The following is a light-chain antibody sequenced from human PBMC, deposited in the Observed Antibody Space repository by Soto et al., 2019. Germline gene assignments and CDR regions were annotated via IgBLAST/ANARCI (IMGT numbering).Light chain of an antibody. CDR1: QSVSSY. CDR3: QQRGNWRT. CDR2: DAS. Sequence: EIVLTQSPATLSLSPGERATLSCRASQSVSSYLAWYQQKPGQAPRLLIYDASNRATGIPARFTGSGSGTDFTLTISSLEPEDFAVYYCQQRGNWRTFGQGTKVDIK. V-gene: IGKV3-11*01. J-gene: IGKJ1*01.